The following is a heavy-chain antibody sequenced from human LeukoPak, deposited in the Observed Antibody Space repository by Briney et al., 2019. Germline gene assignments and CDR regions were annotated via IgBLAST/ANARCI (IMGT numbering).Heavy chain of an antibody. V-gene: IGHV1-46*01. CDR3: ARDSGGNSDWNYYYYYMDV. D-gene: IGHD2/OR15-2a*01. CDR2: INPTGSDK. CDR1: GYTFTSHY. Sequence: ASVKVSFKASGYTFTSHYMHWVRQAPGQGLEWMGVINPTGSDKRYVEKFQGRVTMTKDTSTSTVYMELSRLRSEDTAIYYCARDSGGNSDWNYYYYYMDVWGNGTTVTISS. J-gene: IGHJ6*03.